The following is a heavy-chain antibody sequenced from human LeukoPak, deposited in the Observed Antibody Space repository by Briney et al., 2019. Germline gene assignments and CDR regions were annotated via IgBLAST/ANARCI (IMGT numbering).Heavy chain of an antibody. CDR2: IYYSGST. CDR3: ARLIRDTNWFDP. Sequence: PSETLSLTCTVSGGSISSGDYYWSWIRQPPGTGLEWIGYIYYSGSTYYNPSLKSRVTISADTSKNQFSLKLSSVTAADTAVYYCARLIRDTNWFDPWGQGTLVTVSS. CDR1: GGSISSGDYY. D-gene: IGHD2-21*01. V-gene: IGHV4-30-4*01. J-gene: IGHJ5*02.